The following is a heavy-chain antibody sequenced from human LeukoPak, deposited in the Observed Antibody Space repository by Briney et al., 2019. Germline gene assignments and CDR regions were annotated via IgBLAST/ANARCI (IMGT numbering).Heavy chain of an antibody. Sequence: GGSLRLSCAASGFTVSSNYMSWVRQAPGKGLEWVSVIYSGGSTYYADSVKGRFTISRDNSKNTLYLQMNSLRAEDTAVYYCARDRVYYDSSGYSFPFDYWGQGTLVTVSS. V-gene: IGHV3-66*01. CDR3: ARDRVYYDSSGYSFPFDY. J-gene: IGHJ4*02. CDR2: IYSGGST. D-gene: IGHD3-22*01. CDR1: GFTVSSNY.